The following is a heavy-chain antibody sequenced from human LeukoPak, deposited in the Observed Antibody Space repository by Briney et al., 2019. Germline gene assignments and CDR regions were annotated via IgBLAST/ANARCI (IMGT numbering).Heavy chain of an antibody. CDR1: GFTFSSYS. V-gene: IGHV3-7*01. CDR3: ARDRYYDFWSGYYRGYFFDY. D-gene: IGHD3-3*01. CDR2: IKQDGSEK. Sequence: GGSLRLSCAASGFTFSSYSMNWVRQAPGKGLEWVANIKQDGSEKYYVDSVKGRFTISRDNAKNSLYLQMNSLRAEDTAVYYCARDRYYDFWSGYYRGYFFDYWGQGTLVTVSS. J-gene: IGHJ4*02.